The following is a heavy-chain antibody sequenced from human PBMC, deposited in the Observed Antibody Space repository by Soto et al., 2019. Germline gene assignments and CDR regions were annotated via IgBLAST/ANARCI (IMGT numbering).Heavy chain of an antibody. V-gene: IGHV3-23*01. D-gene: IGHD1-26*01. CDR1: GFTFSSYA. J-gene: IGHJ4*02. CDR3: ARRGSGSEYDY. CDR2: ISGSGDST. Sequence: EVQLLEAGGGLVQPGGSLRLSCAASGFTFSSYAMRWVRQAPVKGLEWVTAISGSGDSTYYAVSVKGRFTISRDNSKNTLYMRMNSLRAEDTAVYYCARRGSGSEYDYWGQGTLVTVSS.